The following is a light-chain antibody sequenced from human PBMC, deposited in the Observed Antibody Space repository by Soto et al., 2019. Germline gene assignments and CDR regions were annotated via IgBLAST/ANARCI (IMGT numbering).Light chain of an antibody. CDR1: QSISSW. CDR2: KAS. CDR3: QQDNSYSPYT. J-gene: IGKJ2*01. V-gene: IGKV1-5*03. Sequence: DIQMTQSPSTLSASVGDRVTITCRASQSISSWLAWYQQKPGKAPKVLIYKASSLESGVPSRFSGSGSGTEFTLTISSLQPDDFATYYCQQDNSYSPYTFGQGTKLEI.